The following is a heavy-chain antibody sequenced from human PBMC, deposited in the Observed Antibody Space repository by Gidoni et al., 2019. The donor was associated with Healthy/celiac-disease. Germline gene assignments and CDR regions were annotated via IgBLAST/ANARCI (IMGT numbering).Heavy chain of an antibody. CDR2: ISGSGGRT. Sequence: EVQLLESGGGLVHPGGSLRLSCSASGFTFSSYAMSWVRQAPGKGLEWVSAISGSGGRTYYADSVKGRFTISRDNSKNTLYLQMNSLRAEDTAVYYCAKLFHYYGSGSPFDYWGQGTLVTVSS. V-gene: IGHV3-23*01. D-gene: IGHD3-10*01. J-gene: IGHJ4*02. CDR1: GFTFSSYA. CDR3: AKLFHYYGSGSPFDY.